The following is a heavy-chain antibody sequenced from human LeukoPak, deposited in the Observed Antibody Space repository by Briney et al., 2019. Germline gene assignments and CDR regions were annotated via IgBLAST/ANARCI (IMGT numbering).Heavy chain of an antibody. D-gene: IGHD4-17*01. J-gene: IGHJ4*02. V-gene: IGHV1-2*02. CDR1: GYTFTGYY. CDR2: INPNSGGT. Sequence: ASVKVSCKASGYTFTGYYMHWVRQAPGQGLEWMGWINPNSGGTNYAQKFQGRVTITADESTSTAYMELSSLRSEDTAVYYCARDLIPPGDGGHFDYWGQGTLVTVSS. CDR3: ARDLIPPGDGGHFDY.